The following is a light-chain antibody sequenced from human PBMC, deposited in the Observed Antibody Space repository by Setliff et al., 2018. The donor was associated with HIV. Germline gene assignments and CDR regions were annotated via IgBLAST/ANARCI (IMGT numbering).Light chain of an antibody. CDR1: QSVLHSSNNKNY. V-gene: IGKV4-1*01. CDR2: WAS. CDR3: QQDYSTPPT. J-gene: IGKJ4*01. Sequence: DIVMTQSPDSLAVSLGERATINCKSSQSVLHSSNNKNYLAWYQQKPGQPPKLLIYWASTRESGVPDRFSGSGSGTDFTLTISSLQAEDVAVYYCQQDYSTPPTVGGGTKVDIK.